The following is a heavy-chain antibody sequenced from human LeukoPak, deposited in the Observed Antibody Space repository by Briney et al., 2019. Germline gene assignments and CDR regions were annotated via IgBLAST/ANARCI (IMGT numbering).Heavy chain of an antibody. CDR3: AREGVAATGLDY. J-gene: IGHJ4*02. D-gene: IGHD6-13*01. CDR2: IIPIFGTA. Sequence: ASVKVSCKASGGTFSSYAISWVRQAPGQGLEWMGGIIPIFGTANYAQKFQGRVTITTDESTSTAYMELSSLRSEDTAVYYCAREGVAATGLDYWGQGTLVTVSS. V-gene: IGHV1-69*05. CDR1: GGTFSSYA.